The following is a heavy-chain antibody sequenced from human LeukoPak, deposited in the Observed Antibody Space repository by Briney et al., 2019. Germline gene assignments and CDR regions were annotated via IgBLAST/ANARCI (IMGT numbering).Heavy chain of an antibody. CDR2: INPNSGGT. J-gene: IGHJ4*02. CDR1: GYTFTSYD. D-gene: IGHD4-23*01. CDR3: AREVVTFFDY. V-gene: IGHV1-2*02. Sequence: ASVKVSCKASGYTFTSYDINWVRQATGQGLEWMGWINPNSGGTNYAQKFQGRVTMTRGTSISTAYMELSRLRSDDTAVYYCAREVVTFFDYWGQGTLVTVSS.